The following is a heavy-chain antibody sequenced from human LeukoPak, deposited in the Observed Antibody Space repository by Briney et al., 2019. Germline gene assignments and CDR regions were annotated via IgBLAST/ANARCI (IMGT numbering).Heavy chain of an antibody. Sequence: ASVKVSCKASGGTFSSYAISWVRQAPGQGLEWMGGIIPHNGNRDYAQKFKDRVSMTTDTSTNTVYLELRGLRPDDTAMYYCARTGYGSGSDDFDFWGQGTLVTVSS. V-gene: IGHV1-18*01. CDR3: ARTGYGSGSDDFDF. CDR2: IIPHNGNR. CDR1: GGTFSSYA. D-gene: IGHD3-10*01. J-gene: IGHJ4*02.